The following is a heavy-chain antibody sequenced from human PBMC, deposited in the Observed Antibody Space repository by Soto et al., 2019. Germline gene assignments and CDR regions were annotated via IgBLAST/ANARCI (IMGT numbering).Heavy chain of an antibody. CDR3: VRRAITATTKWGAFDV. CDR1: GFTFSNFV. CDR2: ISPGADVS. D-gene: IGHD1-20*01. J-gene: IGHJ3*01. V-gene: IGHV3-23*01. Sequence: EVQLLESGGGLVQPGGSLRLSCAASGFTFSNFVMNWVRQAPGKGLEWVSTISPGADVSHYTDSVKGRFTISRDNSRRTLHLQMDSLRVEDAAVYFCVRRAITATTKWGAFDVWGQGTAVTVSS.